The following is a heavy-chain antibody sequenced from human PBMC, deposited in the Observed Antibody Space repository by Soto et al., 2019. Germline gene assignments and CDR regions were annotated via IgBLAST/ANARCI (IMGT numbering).Heavy chain of an antibody. D-gene: IGHD3-3*01. CDR1: GGSISSYD. CDR3: AGGLYYDLFDGPFDY. CDR2: IYYSGST. Sequence: SETLSLTGTVSGGSISSYDCTWIRQPPWKGLEWIGYIYYSGSTNYNPSLKSRVTISVDTSKNQFPLTLSCVTAADTAVYYCAGGLYYDLFDGPFDYWGQGTLVTVSS. J-gene: IGHJ4*02. V-gene: IGHV4-59*01.